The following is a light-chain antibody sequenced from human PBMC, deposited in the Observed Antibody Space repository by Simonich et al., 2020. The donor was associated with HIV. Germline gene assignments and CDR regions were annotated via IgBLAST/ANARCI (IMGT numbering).Light chain of an antibody. V-gene: IGLV9-49*01. J-gene: IGLJ3*02. CDR3: GADHGSGNNFVWV. CDR2: VGAGGIVG. Sequence: QPVLTQPPSASASLGASVTLTCTLNRGYCNDKVDWFQQRPGKGPRFVMRVGAGGIVGSKGECIPDRFSGVGSGLNRDLTIKNIQEEDESDYHCGADHGSGNNFVWVFGGGTKLTVL. CDR1: RGYCNDK.